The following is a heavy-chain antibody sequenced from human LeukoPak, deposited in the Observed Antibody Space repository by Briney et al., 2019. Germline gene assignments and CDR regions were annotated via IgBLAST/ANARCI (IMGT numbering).Heavy chain of an antibody. V-gene: IGHV1-3*01. Sequence: ASVKVSCKASGYTFTSYAMHWVRQAPGQRLEWMGWINAGNDNTKYSQKFQGRVTITADESTSTAYMELSSLRSEDTAVYYCARASHYGSGSYTWFDPWGQGTLVTVSS. CDR3: ARASHYGSGSYTWFDP. CDR2: INAGNDNT. CDR1: GYTFTSYA. D-gene: IGHD3-10*01. J-gene: IGHJ5*02.